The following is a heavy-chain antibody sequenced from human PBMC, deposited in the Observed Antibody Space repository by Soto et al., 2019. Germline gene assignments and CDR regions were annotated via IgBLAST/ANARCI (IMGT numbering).Heavy chain of an antibody. J-gene: IGHJ4*02. V-gene: IGHV4-61*08. D-gene: IGHD1-26*01. CDR2: IYYSGST. CDR3: AREAHGGSYCDY. CDR1: GGSISSGGYY. Sequence: PSETLSLTCTVSGGSISSGGYYWSWIRQPPGKGLEWIGYIYYSGSTNYNPSLKSRVTISVDTSKNQFSLKLSSVTAADTAVYYCAREAHGGSYCDYWGQGTLVTVSS.